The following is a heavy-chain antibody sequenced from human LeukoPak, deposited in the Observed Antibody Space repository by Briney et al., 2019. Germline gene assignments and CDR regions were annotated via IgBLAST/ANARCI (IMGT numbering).Heavy chain of an antibody. CDR3: ATASGSKGVMDV. Sequence: SQTLSLTCAISVDSVSNNSAAWNWIRQSPSRGLEGLGRTYYRSKWNNDYAASVKSRITINPDTSKNQFSLQLNSVTPEDTALYYCATASGSKGVMDVRGQGTTVTVSS. CDR2: TYYRSKWNN. V-gene: IGHV6-1*01. J-gene: IGHJ6*02. D-gene: IGHD3-10*01. CDR1: VDSVSNNSAA.